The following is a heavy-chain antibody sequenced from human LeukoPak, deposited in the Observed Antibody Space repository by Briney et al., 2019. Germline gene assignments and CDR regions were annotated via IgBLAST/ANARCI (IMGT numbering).Heavy chain of an antibody. CDR3: ASQTTKQQLASRDY. J-gene: IGHJ4*02. Sequence: SETLSLTCSVSGGSIVSYYWSWIRQPPGKGLEWIAYISYTGSTGSTNYNPSLKSRVTISVDTSKNQFSLKLSSVTAADTAVYYCASQTTKQQLASRDYWGQGTLVTVSS. D-gene: IGHD6-13*01. CDR1: GGSIVSYY. CDR2: ISYTGSTGST. V-gene: IGHV4-59*01.